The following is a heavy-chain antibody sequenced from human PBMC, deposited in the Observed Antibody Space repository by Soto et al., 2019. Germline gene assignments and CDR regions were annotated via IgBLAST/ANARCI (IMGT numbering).Heavy chain of an antibody. CDR1: GFTFSSYG. CDR2: IWYDGSNK. CDR3: ARDQGGYFDY. J-gene: IGHJ4*02. V-gene: IGHV3-33*01. D-gene: IGHD1-26*01. Sequence: PGGSLRLSCAASGFTFSSYGVHWVRQAPGKGLEWAAVIWYDGSNKYYADSVKGRFIISRDNSKNTSYLQMNSLRAEDTAVYYCARDQGGYFDYWGQGTLVTVSS.